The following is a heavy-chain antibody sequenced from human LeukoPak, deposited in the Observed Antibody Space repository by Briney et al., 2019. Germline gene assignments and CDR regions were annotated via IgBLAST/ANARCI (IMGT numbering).Heavy chain of an antibody. Sequence: SETLSLTCTVSGGSISSGGYYWSWIRQPPGKGLEWIGYIYHSGSTYYNPSLKSRVTISVDRSKNQFSLKLSSVTAADTAVYYCATLEAYYYDSSGSYYEGDWFGPWGQGTLVTVSS. V-gene: IGHV4-30-2*01. CDR2: IYHSGST. CDR3: ATLEAYYYDSSGSYYEGDWFGP. D-gene: IGHD3-22*01. CDR1: GGSISSGGYY. J-gene: IGHJ5*02.